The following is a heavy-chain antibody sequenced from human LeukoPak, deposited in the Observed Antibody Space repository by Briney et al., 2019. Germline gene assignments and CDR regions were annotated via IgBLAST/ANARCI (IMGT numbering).Heavy chain of an antibody. CDR3: ARQPPPYYYGSGSYYPFDL. V-gene: IGHV1-2*02. D-gene: IGHD3-10*01. J-gene: IGHJ2*01. CDR2: TNPNSGGT. CDR1: GYTFTGYY. Sequence: ASVKVSCKASGYTFTGYYMHWVRQAPGQGLEWMGWTNPNSGGTNYAQKFQGRVTMTRDTSISTAYMELSRLRSDDTAVYYCARQPPPYYYGSGSYYPFDLWGRGTLVTVSS.